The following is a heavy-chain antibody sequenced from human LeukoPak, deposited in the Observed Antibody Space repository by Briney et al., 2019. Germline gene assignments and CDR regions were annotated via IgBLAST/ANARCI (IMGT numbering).Heavy chain of an antibody. Sequence: GGSLRLSCAASGFTFSHYSLNWVRQAPGKGLEWVSSITRSSRDKYYPDSVKGRFTISRDNAKNSLYLQMNRLRAEDKAVYYCARDPGAGAIWGQGTLVTVSS. V-gene: IGHV3-21*01. CDR2: ITRSSRDK. CDR3: ARDPGAGAI. J-gene: IGHJ4*02. CDR1: GFTFSHYS. D-gene: IGHD6-13*01.